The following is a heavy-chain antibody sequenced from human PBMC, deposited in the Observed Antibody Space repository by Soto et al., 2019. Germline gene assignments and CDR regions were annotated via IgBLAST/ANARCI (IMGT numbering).Heavy chain of an antibody. Sequence: ASVKVSCKASGFTFTSYAISWVRQAPGQGLEWMGWISAYNDNTNYAQHFLGRVTMTRDTSTSTLYMELTSLTSDDTAIYYCARGGHVVVVTAALDYWGQGTLVTVSS. V-gene: IGHV1-18*01. CDR3: ARGGHVVVVTAALDY. J-gene: IGHJ4*02. D-gene: IGHD2-21*02. CDR1: GFTFTSYA. CDR2: ISAYNDNT.